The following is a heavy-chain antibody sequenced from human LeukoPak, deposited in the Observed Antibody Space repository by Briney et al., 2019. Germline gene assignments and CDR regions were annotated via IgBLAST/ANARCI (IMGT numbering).Heavy chain of an antibody. CDR1: GGSISSYY. Sequence: SETLSLTCTVSGGSISSYYWSWIRQPPGKGLEGIGYIYDTGRINYNPSLKRRVTISVDTSKNQCSLKLRSGAAADTAVFYCARGGVYYYDSSGYLLPPYFDYWGQGTLVTVSS. J-gene: IGHJ4*02. V-gene: IGHV4-59*01. CDR3: ARGGVYYYDSSGYLLPPYFDY. D-gene: IGHD3-22*01. CDR2: IYDTGRI.